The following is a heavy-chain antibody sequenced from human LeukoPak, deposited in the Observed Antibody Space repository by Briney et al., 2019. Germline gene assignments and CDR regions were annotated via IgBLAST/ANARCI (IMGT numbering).Heavy chain of an antibody. D-gene: IGHD4-17*01. Sequence: SETLSLTCTVSGGSISSGSYYWSWIRQPAGKGLEWIGYIYYSGSTNYNPSLKSRVTISVDTSKNQFSLKLSSVTAADTAVYYCARDRNGDYDYWGQGTLVTVSS. CDR2: IYYSGST. J-gene: IGHJ4*02. CDR1: GGSISSGSYY. CDR3: ARDRNGDYDY. V-gene: IGHV4-61*10.